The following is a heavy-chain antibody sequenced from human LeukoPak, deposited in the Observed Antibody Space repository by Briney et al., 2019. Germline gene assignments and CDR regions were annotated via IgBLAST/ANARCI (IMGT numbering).Heavy chain of an antibody. CDR1: GYTFTGYY. J-gene: IGHJ3*02. CDR2: INPKSGGT. Sequence: ASVKVSCKASGYTFTGYYMHWMRQAPGQGLEWMVWINPKSGGTNYAQKFEARVTMTRDMSISTAYMELSRLRSEDTAVYYCARDQSLITMIVVVIADAFDIWGQGTMVTVSS. CDR3: ARDQSLITMIVVVIADAFDI. D-gene: IGHD3-22*01. V-gene: IGHV1-2*02.